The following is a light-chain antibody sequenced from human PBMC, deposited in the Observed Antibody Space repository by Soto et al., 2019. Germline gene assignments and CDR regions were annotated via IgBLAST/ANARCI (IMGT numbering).Light chain of an antibody. CDR2: AVT. Sequence: QSALTQPASVSGSPGQSIAISCTGTSSDVGSYNSVSWYQQFPGKAPKLILYAVTNRPSGVSNRFSGSKSGNTASPTISGLQAEDEADYFCSSYTTSATLVFGVGTKVTVL. V-gene: IGLV2-14*01. J-gene: IGLJ2*01. CDR1: SSDVGSYNS. CDR3: SSYTTSATLV.